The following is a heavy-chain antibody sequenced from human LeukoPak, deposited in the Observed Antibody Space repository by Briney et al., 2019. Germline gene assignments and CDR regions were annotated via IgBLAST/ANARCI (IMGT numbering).Heavy chain of an antibody. CDR1: GFTFSSYS. CDR3: ARGAEGIAATDSNFDY. V-gene: IGHV3-21*01. D-gene: IGHD6-13*01. Sequence: PGGSLRLSCAASGFTFSSYSMNWVRQAPGKGLEWVSSISSSSSYIYYADSVKGRFTISRDNAKNSLYLQMNSLRAEDTAAYYCARGAEGIAATDSNFDYWGQGTLVTVSS. J-gene: IGHJ4*02. CDR2: ISSSSSYI.